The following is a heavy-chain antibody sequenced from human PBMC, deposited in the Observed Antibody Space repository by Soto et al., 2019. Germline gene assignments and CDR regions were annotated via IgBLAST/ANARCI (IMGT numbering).Heavy chain of an antibody. CDR1: GFTLSISD. J-gene: IGHJ5*02. CDR2: ISGSDGRT. Sequence: GGSLRLSCAASGFTLSISDMSWVRQAPGKGLEWVSSISGSDGRTYYADSVKGRFTISRDNSKNTLHLQMSSLRVVDTAVYYCAKYYYASGSNWFDPWGRGTLVTVSS. V-gene: IGHV3-23*01. D-gene: IGHD3-10*01. CDR3: AKYYYASGSNWFDP.